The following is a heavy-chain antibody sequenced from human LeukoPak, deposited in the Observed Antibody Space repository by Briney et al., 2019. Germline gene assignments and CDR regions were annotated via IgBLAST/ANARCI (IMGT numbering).Heavy chain of an antibody. J-gene: IGHJ3*02. CDR3: AREGTGDYDFWSGYSAFDI. D-gene: IGHD3-3*01. Sequence: KPSETLSLTCTVSGGSISSYYWSWIRQPAGKGLERIGRIYTSGSTNYNPSLKSRVTMSVDTSKNQFSLKLSSVTAADTAVYYCAREGTGDYDFWSGYSAFDIWGQGTMVTVSS. CDR2: IYTSGST. CDR1: GGSISSYY. V-gene: IGHV4-4*07.